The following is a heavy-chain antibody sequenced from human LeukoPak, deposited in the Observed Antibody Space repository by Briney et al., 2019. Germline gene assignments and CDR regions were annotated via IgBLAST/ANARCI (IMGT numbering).Heavy chain of an antibody. V-gene: IGHV3-66*01. CDR2: IYSGGST. J-gene: IGHJ4*02. D-gene: IGHD3-9*01. CDR1: GFTVSSNY. CDR3: ARDHLKYDILTGYIDY. Sequence: GGSLRLSCAASGFTVSSNYMSCVRQAPGKGLEWVSVIYSGGSTYYADSVKGRFTISRDNSKNTLYLQMNSLRAEDTAVYYCARDHLKYDILTGYIDYWGQGTLVTVSS.